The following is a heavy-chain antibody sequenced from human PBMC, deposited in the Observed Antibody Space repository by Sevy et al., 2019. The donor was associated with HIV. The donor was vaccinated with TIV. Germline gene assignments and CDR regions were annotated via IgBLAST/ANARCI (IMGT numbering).Heavy chain of an antibody. CDR2: IHYDGSNK. CDR3: AKERRDSSLDY. V-gene: IGHV3-30*02. CDR1: GFTFSSYG. D-gene: IGHD2-21*02. Sequence: GGSLRLSCAASGFTFSSYGMHWVRQAPGKGLEWVAFIHYDGSNKYYADSVKGRFTISRDNSKNTLYLQMNSLRVEDTAVYYCAKERRDSSLDYWGQGTLVTVSS. J-gene: IGHJ4*02.